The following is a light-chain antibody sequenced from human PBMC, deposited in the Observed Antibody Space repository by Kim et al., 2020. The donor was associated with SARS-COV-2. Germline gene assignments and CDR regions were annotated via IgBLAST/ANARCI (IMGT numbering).Light chain of an antibody. CDR2: GAS. J-gene: IGKJ4*01. Sequence: SPGERATLSCRASQSVSSSYLAWYQQKPGQAPRLLIYGASSRTTGIPDRFSGSGSGTDFTLTISRLEPEDFAVYYCQQYGSSPLTFGGGTKVDIK. CDR1: QSVSSSY. V-gene: IGKV3-20*01. CDR3: QQYGSSPLT.